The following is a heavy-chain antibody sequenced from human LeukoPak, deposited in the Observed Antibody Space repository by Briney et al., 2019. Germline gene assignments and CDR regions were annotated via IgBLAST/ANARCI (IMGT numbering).Heavy chain of an antibody. CDR3: ARVDDTAMVD. D-gene: IGHD5-18*01. J-gene: IGHJ4*02. Sequence: PGGSLRLSCAAPVFTFSSYSTNWVRQAPGKGLEWVSSISSSSSYIYYADSVKGRFNISRDNAKNALYLQMNSLRAEDTAVYYGARVDDTAMVDWGQGTLVTVSS. V-gene: IGHV3-21*01. CDR1: VFTFSSYS. CDR2: ISSSSSYI.